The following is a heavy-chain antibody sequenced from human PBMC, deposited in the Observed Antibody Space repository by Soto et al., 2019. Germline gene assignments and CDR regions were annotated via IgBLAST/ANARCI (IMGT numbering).Heavy chain of an antibody. V-gene: IGHV4-34*01. CDR1: GGSFSGYY. CDR3: ARVDSSGWTPLDY. D-gene: IGHD6-19*01. Sequence: SETLSLTCAVYGGSFSGYYWSWIRQPPGKGLEWIGEINDSGSTNYNPSPKSRVTISVDTSKSQFSLKLSSLTAADTAIYYCARVDSSGWTPLDYWGQGSLVTVSS. CDR2: INDSGST. J-gene: IGHJ4*02.